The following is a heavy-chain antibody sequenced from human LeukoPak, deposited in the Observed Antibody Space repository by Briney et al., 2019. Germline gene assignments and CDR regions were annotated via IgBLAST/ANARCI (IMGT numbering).Heavy chain of an antibody. V-gene: IGHV4-61*01. J-gene: IGHJ6*02. CDR3: ASSGSGFGEFYYYYGMDV. CDR1: GGSVSSGSYY. CDR2: IYYSGST. Sequence: SETLSLTCTVSGGSVSSGSYYWSWIRQPPGKGLEWIGYIYYSGSTNYNPSLKSRVTISVDTSKNQFSLKLSSVTAADTAVYYCASSGSGFGEFYYYYGMDVWGQGTTVTVSS. D-gene: IGHD3-10*01.